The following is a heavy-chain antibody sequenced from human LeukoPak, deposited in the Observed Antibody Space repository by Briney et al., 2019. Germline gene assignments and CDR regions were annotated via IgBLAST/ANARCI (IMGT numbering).Heavy chain of an antibody. CDR3: ARVAYCSTTSCKEYFDL. Sequence: GGSLRLSCAASGFTFSSYSMNWVRQAPGKGLEWVSSISSSSSYIYYADSVKGRFTISRDNAKNSLYLQMNSLRAEDTAVYYCARVAYCSTTSCKEYFDLWGRGTLVTVSS. J-gene: IGHJ2*01. V-gene: IGHV3-21*01. D-gene: IGHD2-2*01. CDR2: ISSSSSYI. CDR1: GFTFSSYS.